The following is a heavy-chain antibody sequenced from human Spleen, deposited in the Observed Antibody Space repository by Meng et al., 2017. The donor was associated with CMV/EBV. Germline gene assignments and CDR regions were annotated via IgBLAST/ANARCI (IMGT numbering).Heavy chain of an antibody. V-gene: IGHV3-23*03. J-gene: IGHJ4*02. D-gene: IGHD4-17*01. CDR1: GFTFSSHA. CDR3: ARGPLYGDWDY. CDR2: IYNGDTGT. Sequence: GESLKISCAASGFTFSSHAMSWVRQAPGKGLEWVSVIYNGDTGTYYADSVKGRFTISRDNSKNTLYLQMNRLRAEDTAVYYCARGPLYGDWDYWGQGTLVTVSS.